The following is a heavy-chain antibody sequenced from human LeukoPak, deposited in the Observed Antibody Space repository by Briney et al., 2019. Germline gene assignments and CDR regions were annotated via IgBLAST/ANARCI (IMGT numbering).Heavy chain of an antibody. Sequence: SETLSLTCTVSGASISSGGYYWSWLRQLPGRGLEWIGYIYYSGTTHYNPSLKSRVTISVDTSKNQFSLKLSSVTAADTAVYYCARGPVVAAAGTGYYYGVDVWGQGTTVTVSS. CDR2: IYYSGTT. CDR1: GASISSGGYY. CDR3: ARGPVVAAAGTGYYYGVDV. D-gene: IGHD6-13*01. V-gene: IGHV4-31*03. J-gene: IGHJ6*02.